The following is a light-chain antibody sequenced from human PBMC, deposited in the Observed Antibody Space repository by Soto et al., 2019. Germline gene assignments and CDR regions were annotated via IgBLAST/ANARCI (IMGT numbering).Light chain of an antibody. Sequence: EIVLTQSPVTLSLSPGERATLSCRASQTVSSSYLAWYQQKPGQAPRLLIYHSSSRATGIPARFSGSGSGTDFTLTISSLEPEDFAVYYCQQRRNWQVTFGQGTRLEIK. CDR2: HSS. J-gene: IGKJ5*01. CDR3: QQRRNWQVT. CDR1: QTVSSSY. V-gene: IGKV3D-20*02.